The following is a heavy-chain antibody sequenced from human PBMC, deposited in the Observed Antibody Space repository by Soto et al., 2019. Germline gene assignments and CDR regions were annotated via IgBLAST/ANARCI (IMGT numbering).Heavy chain of an antibody. J-gene: IGHJ6*02. V-gene: IGHV1-69*13. D-gene: IGHD5-18*01. CDR1: GGTFSDYA. CDR2: IIPIFGTA. CDR3: AREGRTRGYTYVSSPYYYYYGLDV. Sequence: SVKVSCKAPGGTFSDYAISWVRQAPGQGLEWMGRIIPIFGTANYAQKFQGRVTIAADESTSTAYMELSSLRFEDTAVYYCAREGRTRGYTYVSSPYYYYYGLDVWGQGTAVTVSS.